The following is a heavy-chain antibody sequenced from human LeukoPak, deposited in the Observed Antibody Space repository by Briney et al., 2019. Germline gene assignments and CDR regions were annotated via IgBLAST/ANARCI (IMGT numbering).Heavy chain of an antibody. V-gene: IGHV3-7*01. CDR3: ARIYYFGDNNWRYFDN. CDR2: IDPDGSEK. D-gene: IGHD3-10*01. Sequence: PRGSLRLSCAASGFTFSIYWMSWVRQAPGKGLEWVANIDPDGSEKQYGDSVKGRFTTSRDNAKNSLYLQMNSLRAEDTAIYYCARIYYFGDNNWRYFDNWGQGTLVTVSS. J-gene: IGHJ4*02. CDR1: GFTFSIYW.